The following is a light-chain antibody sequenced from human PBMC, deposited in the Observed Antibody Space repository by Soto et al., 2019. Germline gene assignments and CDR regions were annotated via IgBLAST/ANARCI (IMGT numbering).Light chain of an antibody. CDR3: AAWDDILNGSYV. CDR1: SSNIGSNT. Sequence: QSALTQPPSASGTPGQRVTISCSGSSSNIGSNTVNWYQQLPGTAPKLLIYSNNQRPSGVPDRFSGSKSGTSASLAISGLQSEDESDYYCAAWDDILNGSYVFGTGPNVTVL. V-gene: IGLV1-44*01. J-gene: IGLJ1*01. CDR2: SNN.